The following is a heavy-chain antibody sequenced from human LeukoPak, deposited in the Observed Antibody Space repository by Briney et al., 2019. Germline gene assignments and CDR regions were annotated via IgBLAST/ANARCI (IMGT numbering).Heavy chain of an antibody. CDR3: ASRPADIAAAGTYFIES. D-gene: IGHD6-13*01. CDR1: GRTFTNDA. Sequence: SVKVSSKSSGRTFTNDAISWGRQAPGQGLEWMGGIIPVFGTTNYAQQFQGRVTITADESTSTAYMELSGLRSDDTAVYYCASRPADIAAAGTYFIESWGQGTLVTVSS. J-gene: IGHJ4*02. V-gene: IGHV1-69*01. CDR2: IIPVFGTT.